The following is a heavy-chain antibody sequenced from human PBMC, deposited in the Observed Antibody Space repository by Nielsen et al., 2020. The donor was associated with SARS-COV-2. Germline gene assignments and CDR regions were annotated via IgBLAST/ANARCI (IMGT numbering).Heavy chain of an antibody. CDR1: GFTFSSYS. Sequence: GESLKISCAASGFTFSSYSMNWVRQAPGKGLEWVSSISSSSSYIYYADSVKGRFTISRDNSKNTLYLQMNSLRAEDTAVYYCARDEGIVVVVAATELDYWGQGTLVTVSS. V-gene: IGHV3-21*04. CDR2: ISSSSSYI. CDR3: ARDEGIVVVVAATELDY. D-gene: IGHD2-15*01. J-gene: IGHJ4*02.